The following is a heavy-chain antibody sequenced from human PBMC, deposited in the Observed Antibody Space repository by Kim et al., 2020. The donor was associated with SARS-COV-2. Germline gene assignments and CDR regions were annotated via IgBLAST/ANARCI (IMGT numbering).Heavy chain of an antibody. Sequence: SETLSLTCAVYGGPFSGYYWSWVRQPPGKGLEWIGEINHSGNTNYNPSLKSRVTISVDRSKNQFSLRLSSVTAADTAVYYCARSTSCSTGSSSCGDYWGQGTLVTVSS. CDR2: INHSGNT. D-gene: IGHD2-2*01. J-gene: IGHJ4*02. V-gene: IGHV4-34*01. CDR1: GGPFSGYY. CDR3: ARSTSCSTGSSSCGDY.